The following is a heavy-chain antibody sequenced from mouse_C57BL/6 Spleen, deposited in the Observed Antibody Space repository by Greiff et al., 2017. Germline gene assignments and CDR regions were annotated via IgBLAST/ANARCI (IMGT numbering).Heavy chain of an antibody. CDR2: IDPSDSYT. CDR1: GYTFTSYW. CDR3: ALCDGYYGWYFGV. J-gene: IGHJ1*03. Sequence: QVQLQQPGAELVMPGASVKLSCKASGYTFTSYWMHWVKQRPGQGLEWIGEIDPSDSYTNYNQKFKGKSTWTVDKSSSTAYMQLSSLTSEDSAVYYCALCDGYYGWYFGVWGTATTVTVAT. V-gene: IGHV1-69*01. D-gene: IGHD2-3*01.